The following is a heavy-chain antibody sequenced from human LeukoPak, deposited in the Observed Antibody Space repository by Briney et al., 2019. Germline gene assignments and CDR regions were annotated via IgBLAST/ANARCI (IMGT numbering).Heavy chain of an antibody. D-gene: IGHD2-2*01. CDR2: INPNSGGT. CDR1: GGTFSSYA. J-gene: IGHJ4*02. CDR3: ARVSVLYCSSTSCYLGY. Sequence: ASVKVSCKASGGTFSSYAISWVRQAPGQGLEWMGWINPNSGGTNYAQKFQGRVTMTRDTSISTAYMELSRLRSDDTAVYYCARVSVLYCSSTSCYLGYWGQGTLVTVSS. V-gene: IGHV1-2*02.